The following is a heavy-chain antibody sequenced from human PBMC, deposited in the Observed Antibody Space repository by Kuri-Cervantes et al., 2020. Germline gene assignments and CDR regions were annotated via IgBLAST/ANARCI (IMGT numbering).Heavy chain of an antibody. CDR1: GGSISSGDYY. J-gene: IGHJ4*02. V-gene: IGHV4-30-4*01. D-gene: IGHD6-13*01. Sequence: SCTVSGGSISSGDYYWSWIRQPPGKGLEWIGYIYYSGSTYYNPSLKSRVTISVDTSKNQFSLKLSSVTAADTAVYYCARTHSTSSSPLDYWGQGILVTVSS. CDR2: IYYSGST. CDR3: ARTHSTSSSPLDY.